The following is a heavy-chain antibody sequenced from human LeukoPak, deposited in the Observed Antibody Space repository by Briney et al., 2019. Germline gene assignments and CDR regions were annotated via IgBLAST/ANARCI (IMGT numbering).Heavy chain of an antibody. V-gene: IGHV4-59*01. CDR2: IDHGGST. Sequence: SETLSLTCTVSGGSFSSYYWTWIRQPPGKGLEWIGYIDHGGSTNYNPSLRSRVSISSDTSKIQFSLELTSVTAADTAVYYRARLKATVSIHAYFDSWGQGTLVTVSS. CDR1: GGSFSSYY. D-gene: IGHD4-17*01. CDR3: ARLKATVSIHAYFDS. J-gene: IGHJ4*02.